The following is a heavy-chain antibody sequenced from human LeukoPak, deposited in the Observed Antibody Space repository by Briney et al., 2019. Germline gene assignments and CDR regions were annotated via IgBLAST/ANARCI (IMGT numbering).Heavy chain of an antibody. CDR2: ISSSGST. J-gene: IGHJ3*02. V-gene: IGHV4-61*02. D-gene: IGHD3-22*01. CDR3: ARGPYSYDSSGAFDI. Sequence: KASETLSLTCTVSGDSISSGDYYWSWIRQPAGKGLEWIGRISSSGSTNYNPSLKSRVTISVDTSKNQFSLKLSPVTAADTAVYFCARGPYSYDSSGAFDIWGQGTMVTVSS. CDR1: GDSISSGDYY.